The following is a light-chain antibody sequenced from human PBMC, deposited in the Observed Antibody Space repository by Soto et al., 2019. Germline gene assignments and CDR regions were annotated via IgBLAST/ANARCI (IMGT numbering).Light chain of an antibody. Sequence: DIQATQSPSSVSSSVGDRVTITWRPSQDIARHSAWHQHKPGRTPELLIHGSSRLQSGVPARFSGSGSGTDFTLSINSLQPEDFATYYCQQAYSFPITFGQGTRLEIK. CDR3: QQAYSFPIT. CDR1: QDIARH. CDR2: GSS. V-gene: IGKV1D-12*01. J-gene: IGKJ5*01.